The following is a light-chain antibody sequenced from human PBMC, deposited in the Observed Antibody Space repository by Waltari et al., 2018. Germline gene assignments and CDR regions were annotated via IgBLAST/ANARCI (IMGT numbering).Light chain of an antibody. Sequence: QSALTQPASVSGSPGQSITISFTGTSRDVGFYNLVSWYQQHPDKAPKLMVYEVIERPSGVSTRFSGSKSGNTASLTISGLQAEDEADYYCCSYAGRNIWVFGGGTKVTVL. V-gene: IGLV2-23*02. CDR3: CSYAGRNIWV. CDR2: EVI. J-gene: IGLJ3*02. CDR1: SRDVGFYNL.